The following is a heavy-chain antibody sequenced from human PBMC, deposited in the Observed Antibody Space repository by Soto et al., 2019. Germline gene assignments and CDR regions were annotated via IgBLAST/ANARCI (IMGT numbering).Heavy chain of an antibody. D-gene: IGHD3-9*01. CDR3: ARHGVGDILTGQPDY. Sequence: PGESLKISCKGSGYSFTIYWIGWVRQMPGKGQERMGINYPGDSDTRYSPSFQGQVTISADKSISTAYLQWSSLKASYTVMYYCARHGVGDILTGQPDYWGQGTLVTSPQ. V-gene: IGHV5-51*01. J-gene: IGHJ4*02. CDR2: NYPGDSDT. CDR1: GYSFTIYW.